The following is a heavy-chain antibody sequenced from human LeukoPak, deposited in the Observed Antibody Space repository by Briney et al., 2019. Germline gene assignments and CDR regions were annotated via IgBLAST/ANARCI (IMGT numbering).Heavy chain of an antibody. CDR2: IYTNGDT. J-gene: IGHJ4*02. V-gene: IGHV4-4*07. CDR1: GGSISGYY. CDR3: ARAAGAAGGQYFDY. Sequence: SETLSLTCTVSGGSISGYYWSWIRQHAGQGLEGIGRIYTNGDTRYNPSLKSRVTISVDPSKNQLSLKLRPVTAADTAVYYCARAAGAAGGQYFDYWGQGTLVTVSS. D-gene: IGHD6-13*01.